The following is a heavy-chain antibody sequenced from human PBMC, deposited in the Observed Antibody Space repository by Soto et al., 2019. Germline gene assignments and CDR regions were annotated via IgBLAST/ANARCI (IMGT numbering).Heavy chain of an antibody. Sequence: GGSLRLSCAASGFTFSSYSMNWVRQAPGKGLEWVSSISSSSSYIYYADSVKGRFTISRDNAKNSLYLQMNSLRAEDTAVYYCARDRERWLQWSYYGMDVWGQGTTVTVSS. CDR3: ARDRERWLQWSYYGMDV. V-gene: IGHV3-21*01. CDR2: ISSSSSYI. J-gene: IGHJ6*02. CDR1: GFTFSSYS. D-gene: IGHD5-12*01.